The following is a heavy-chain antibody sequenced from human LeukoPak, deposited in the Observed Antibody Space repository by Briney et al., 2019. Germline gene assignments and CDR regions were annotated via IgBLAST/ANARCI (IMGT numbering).Heavy chain of an antibody. D-gene: IGHD1-26*01. J-gene: IGHJ3*02. CDR3: ARAGGYSGSYPDAFDI. V-gene: IGHV1-69*13. CDR1: GGTFSSYA. CDR2: IIPIFGTA. Sequence: SVKVPCKASGGTFSSYAISWVRQAPGQGLEWMGGIIPIFGTANYAQKFQGRVTITADESTSTAYMELSSLRSEDTAVYYCARAGGYSGSYPDAFDIWGQGTMVTVSS.